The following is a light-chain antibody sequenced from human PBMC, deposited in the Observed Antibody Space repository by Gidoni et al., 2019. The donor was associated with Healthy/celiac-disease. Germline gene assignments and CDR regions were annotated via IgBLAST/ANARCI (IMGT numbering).Light chain of an antibody. CDR1: QDLSIW. J-gene: IGKJ1*01. CDR3: QQGSSFPPT. Sequence: DIQMTQSPSSVSASVGDRVTITCRASQDLSIWLAWYQQKPGKAPKLLIHSASSLQTGVPSRFSGSGSGTDFTLTIDSLQPEDFATYYCQQGSSFPPTFGQGTKVEIK. V-gene: IGKV1-12*01. CDR2: SAS.